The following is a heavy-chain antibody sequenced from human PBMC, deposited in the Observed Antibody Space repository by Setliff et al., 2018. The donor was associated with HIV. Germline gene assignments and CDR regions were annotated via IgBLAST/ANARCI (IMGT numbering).Heavy chain of an antibody. Sequence: SETLSLTCTVSGASITSYYWNWIRQTPGKGLEWIGFVHHSGSSFYNPSLNRRVSISVDTAESQFILKLTSVTATDTAVYYCARWGEPALKAFDVWGRGTMVTVSS. CDR3: ARWGEPALKAFDV. CDR1: GASITSYY. J-gene: IGHJ3*01. D-gene: IGHD3-16*01. CDR2: VHHSGSS. V-gene: IGHV4-59*08.